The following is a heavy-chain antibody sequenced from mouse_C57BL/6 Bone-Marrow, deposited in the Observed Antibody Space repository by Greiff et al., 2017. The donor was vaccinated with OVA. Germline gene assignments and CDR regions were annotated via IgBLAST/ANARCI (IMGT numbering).Heavy chain of an antibody. J-gene: IGHJ4*01. D-gene: IGHD2-5*01. V-gene: IGHV5-17*01. Sequence: EVKLVESGGGLVKPGGSLKLSCAASGFTFSDYGMHWVRQAPEKGLEWVAYISSGSSTIYYADTVKGRFTISRDNAKNTLFLQMTSLRSEDTAMYYCARRDYYSNYAAMDYWGQGTSVTVSS. CDR2: ISSGSSTI. CDR3: ARRDYYSNYAAMDY. CDR1: GFTFSDYG.